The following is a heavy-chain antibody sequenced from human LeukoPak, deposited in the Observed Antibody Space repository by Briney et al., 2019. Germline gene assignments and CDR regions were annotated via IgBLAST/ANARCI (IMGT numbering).Heavy chain of an antibody. CDR3: ARQTPTVGYFDY. V-gene: IGHV1-46*01. CDR1: GYTFTSYY. Sequence: ASVKVSFKASGYTFTSYYIHRVRQAPGQGLEWMGLINPSGGSTSYAQKFQGRFTITRDTSTSTVYMELSSLRSEDTAVYYCARQTPTVGYFDYWGQGTLVTVS. J-gene: IGHJ4*02. CDR2: INPSGGST. D-gene: IGHD4-23*01.